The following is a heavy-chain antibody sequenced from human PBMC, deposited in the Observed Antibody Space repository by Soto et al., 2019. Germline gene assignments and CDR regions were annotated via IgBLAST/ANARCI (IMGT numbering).Heavy chain of an antibody. CDR1: GGSISSYY. D-gene: IGHD1-1*01. CDR2: IYYSGNT. V-gene: IGHV4-59*08. J-gene: IGHJ4*02. CDR3: ARRYGYSFDY. Sequence: QVQLQESGPGLVKPSETLSLTCTVSGGSISSYYWSWIRQPPGKGLEWIGYIYYSGNTNYNPSLKSRVTISVDTSKNQFSLKLSSVTAADTAVYYSARRYGYSFDYWGQGTLVTVSS.